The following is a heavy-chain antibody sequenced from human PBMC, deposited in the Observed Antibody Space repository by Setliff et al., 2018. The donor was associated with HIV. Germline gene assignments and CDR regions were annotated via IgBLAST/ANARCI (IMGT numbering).Heavy chain of an antibody. V-gene: IGHV3-11*04. CDR3: AGAVAAGAEYFQR. D-gene: IGHD2-15*01. CDR1: TFTFNDYY. J-gene: IGHJ1*01. CDR2: ISGSGSII. Sequence: PGGSLRLSCAASTFTFNDYYMTWIRQAPGKGLEWVSYISGSGSIIYYADSVMGRFTISRDNGKHSLFLQMNSLRPEDTAVYYCAGAVAAGAEYFQRWGQGTLVTVSS.